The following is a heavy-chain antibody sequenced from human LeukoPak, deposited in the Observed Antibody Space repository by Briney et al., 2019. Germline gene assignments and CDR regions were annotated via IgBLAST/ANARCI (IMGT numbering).Heavy chain of an antibody. D-gene: IGHD3-10*01. V-gene: IGHV3-23*01. CDR1: GFTFDDYA. Sequence: PGGSLRLSCAASGFTFDDYAMTWVRQAPGEGLQWVSAISRSGTTANYADSVKGRFTISRNNSNNILYLQMGSLRAEDTDVYYCAKGDSQETGSYYSDYWGQGTLVTVSS. CDR2: ISRSGTTA. J-gene: IGHJ4*02. CDR3: AKGDSQETGSYYSDY.